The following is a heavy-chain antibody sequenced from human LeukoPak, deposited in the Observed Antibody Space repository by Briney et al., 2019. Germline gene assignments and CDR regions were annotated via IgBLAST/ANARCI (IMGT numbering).Heavy chain of an antibody. CDR2: ISAYNGKT. CDR1: GFTFSSYG. D-gene: IGHD3-10*01. Sequence: ASVKVSCKASGFTFSSYGISWVRQAPGQGLEWMGWISAYNGKTNYAQKFQGRVTMTTDTSTSTAYMDLRSLRSDDTAVYYCARGGVLTSFDSWGQGTLITVSS. CDR3: ARGGVLTSFDS. V-gene: IGHV1-18*01. J-gene: IGHJ4*02.